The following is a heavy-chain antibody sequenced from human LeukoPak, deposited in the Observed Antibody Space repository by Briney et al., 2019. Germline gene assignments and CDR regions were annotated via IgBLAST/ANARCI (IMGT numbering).Heavy chain of an antibody. CDR2: ISGSGGST. J-gene: IGHJ3*02. D-gene: IGHD3-9*01. V-gene: IGHV3-23*01. Sequence: GGSLRLSCAASGFTFNIYAMSWVRQAPGKGLEWVSAISGSGGSTYYADSVKGRFTISRDNSKNTLYLQMNSLKAEDTAVYYCAKTVLRYSTGDAFDIWGQGTMVTVSS. CDR3: AKTVLRYSTGDAFDI. CDR1: GFTFNIYA.